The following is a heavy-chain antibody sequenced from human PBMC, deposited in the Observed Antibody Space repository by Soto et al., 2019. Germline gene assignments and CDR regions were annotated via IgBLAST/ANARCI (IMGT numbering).Heavy chain of an antibody. J-gene: IGHJ4*02. CDR1: GWSFSGYY. D-gene: IGHD3-22*01. Sequence: PSETLSLTCAVYGWSFSGYYWSWIRQPPGKGLEWIGEINHSGSTNYNPSLKSRVTISVDTSKNQFSLKLSSVTAADTAVYYCARDHDYYDSSGYYSSFDYWGQGTLVTVSS. CDR3: ARDHDYYDSSGYYSSFDY. CDR2: INHSGST. V-gene: IGHV4-34*01.